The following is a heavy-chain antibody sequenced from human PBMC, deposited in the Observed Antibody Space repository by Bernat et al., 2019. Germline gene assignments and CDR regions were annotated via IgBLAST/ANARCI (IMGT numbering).Heavy chain of an antibody. Sequence: QVQLQESGPGLVKPSQTLSLTCTVSGGSISSGDYYWSWIRQPPGKGLEWIGYIYYSGSAYYNPSLKSRVTISIDTSKNQFSLKLNSVTSADTAGYYCVRARIQLFRFDPWGQGTLVTVSS. D-gene: IGHD5-18*01. CDR1: GGSISSGDYY. CDR2: IYYSGSA. J-gene: IGHJ5*02. V-gene: IGHV4-30-4*01. CDR3: VRARIQLFRFDP.